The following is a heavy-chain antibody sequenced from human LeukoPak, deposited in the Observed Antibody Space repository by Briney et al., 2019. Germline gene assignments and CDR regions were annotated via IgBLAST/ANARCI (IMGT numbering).Heavy chain of an antibody. J-gene: IGHJ4*02. CDR3: AKVSSSSGRFNDYFDY. V-gene: IGHV3-23*01. D-gene: IGHD6-19*01. Sequence: GGSLRLSCAASGFTFSSYAMSWVRQAPGKGLEWVSAISGSGGSTYYADSVKGRFTISRDNSKNTLYLQMNSLKAEDTAVYYCAKVSSSSGRFNDYFDYWGQGTLVTVSS. CDR1: GFTFSSYA. CDR2: ISGSGGST.